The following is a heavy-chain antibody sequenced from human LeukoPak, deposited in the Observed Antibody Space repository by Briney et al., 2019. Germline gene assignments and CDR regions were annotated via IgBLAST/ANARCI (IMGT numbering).Heavy chain of an antibody. CDR2: INAGYGDT. CDR1: GYTFTNYA. V-gene: IGHV1-3*01. J-gene: IGHJ3*02. D-gene: IGHD6-19*01. CDR3: ATSPRIAVAGPRIAFDI. Sequence: ASVKVSCKASGYTFTNYAMHWVRQAPGQRLEWLGWINAGYGDTKYSQKFQGRITITRDTSASTLYMELNSLRSEDTAVYYCATSPRIAVAGPRIAFDIWGQGTMVTVSS.